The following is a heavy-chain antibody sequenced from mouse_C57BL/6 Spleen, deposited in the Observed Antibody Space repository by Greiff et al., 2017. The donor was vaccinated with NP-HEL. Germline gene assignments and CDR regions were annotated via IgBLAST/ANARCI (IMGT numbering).Heavy chain of an antibody. J-gene: IGHJ2*01. CDR3: ARDDYARAFDY. D-gene: IGHD1-1*01. CDR2: ISNGGGST. Sequence: EVKLMESGGGLVQPGGSLKLSCAASGFTFSDYYMYWVRQTPEKRLEWVAYISNGGGSTYYPDTVKGRFTISRDNAKNTLYLQMSRLKSEDTAMYYCARDDYARAFDYWGQGTTLTVSS. CDR1: GFTFSDYY. V-gene: IGHV5-12*01.